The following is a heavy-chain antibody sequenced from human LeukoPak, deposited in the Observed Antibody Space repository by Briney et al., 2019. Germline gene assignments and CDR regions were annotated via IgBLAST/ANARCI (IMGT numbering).Heavy chain of an antibody. CDR3: ARPLRWGWKGAFDI. Sequence: YPSETLSLTCTVSGGSISSSTYYWGWIRQPRGKGLEWIVIFFYSGSTNYNPSLKSRVTISVDTSKNQFSLKLSSVTAADTAVYYCARPLRWGWKGAFDIWGQGTVVTVSS. CDR1: GGSISSSTYY. D-gene: IGHD2-21*01. CDR2: FFYSGST. V-gene: IGHV4-39*07. J-gene: IGHJ3*02.